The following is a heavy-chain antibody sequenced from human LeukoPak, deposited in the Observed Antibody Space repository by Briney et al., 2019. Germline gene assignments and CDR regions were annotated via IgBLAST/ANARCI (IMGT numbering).Heavy chain of an antibody. CDR1: RFTFSSHA. CDR2: ISGSSLST. D-gene: IGHD6-13*01. Sequence: GGSLRLSCTPSRFTFSSHAMTWVRPAPGKGLEWVSSISGSSLSTYYADSVKGRFTNSSDNAKNTLYLQMNSLRAEDTAVYYCARSIVAAGNFDYWGQGTLVSVSS. V-gene: IGHV3-23*01. CDR3: ARSIVAAGNFDY. J-gene: IGHJ4*02.